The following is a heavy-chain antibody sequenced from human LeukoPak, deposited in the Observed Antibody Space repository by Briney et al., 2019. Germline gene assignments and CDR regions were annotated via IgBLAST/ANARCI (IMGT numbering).Heavy chain of an antibody. CDR2: ISGSGGST. CDR1: GFTFSSYA. D-gene: IGHD4-17*01. CDR3: ARDDGDTGGWGFDY. Sequence: PGGSLRLSCAASGFTFSSYAMSRVRQAPGKGLEWVSAISGSGGSTYYADSVKGRFTISRDNAKNSLYLQMNSLRAEDTAVYYCARDDGDTGGWGFDYWGQGTLVTVSS. V-gene: IGHV3-23*01. J-gene: IGHJ4*02.